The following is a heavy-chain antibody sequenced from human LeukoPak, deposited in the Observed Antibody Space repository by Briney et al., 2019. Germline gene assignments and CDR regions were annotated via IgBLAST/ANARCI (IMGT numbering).Heavy chain of an antibody. D-gene: IGHD3-22*01. CDR1: GYTFTSYD. J-gene: IGHJ5*02. V-gene: IGHV1-8*01. CDR2: MNPNSGNT. CDR3: ARLLKGYDSSGYYSMGDNWFDP. Sequence: ASVKVSCKASGYTFTSYDINWVRQATGQGLGWMGWMNPNSGNTGYAQKFQGRVTMTRNTSISTAYMELSSLRSEDTAVYYCARLLKGYDSSGYYSMGDNWFDPWGQGTLVTVSS.